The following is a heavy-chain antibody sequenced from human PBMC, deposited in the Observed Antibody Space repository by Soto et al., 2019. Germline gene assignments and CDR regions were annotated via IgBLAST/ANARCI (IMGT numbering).Heavy chain of an antibody. D-gene: IGHD1-20*01. CDR3: TFQNTPYNWNMVDY. CDR2: ISGSGNSA. CDR1: GFIVGDYY. Sequence: QVQLVESGGGLVRPGGSLRLSSAASGFIVGDYYMSWMRQAPGKGLEWVAYISGSGNSADYADSVVGRFTISRDNAKNSLYLQMKSLRAEDTAIYYCTFQNTPYNWNMVDYWGQGTLVTVSS. J-gene: IGHJ4*02. V-gene: IGHV3-11*05.